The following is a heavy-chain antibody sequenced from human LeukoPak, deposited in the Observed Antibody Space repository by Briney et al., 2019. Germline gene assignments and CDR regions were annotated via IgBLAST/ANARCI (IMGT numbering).Heavy chain of an antibody. CDR3: ARDPSIKVRGVRIDY. Sequence: GGSLRLSCAASGFTFSIYAMSWVRQAPGKGLEWVSSISSSNAYIHYADSVKGRFTISRDNAKNSLFLQMNSLRGEDTAVYYCARDPSIKVRGVRIDYWGQGTLVTVSS. CDR2: ISSSNAYI. V-gene: IGHV3-21*01. CDR1: GFTFSIYA. J-gene: IGHJ4*02. D-gene: IGHD3-10*01.